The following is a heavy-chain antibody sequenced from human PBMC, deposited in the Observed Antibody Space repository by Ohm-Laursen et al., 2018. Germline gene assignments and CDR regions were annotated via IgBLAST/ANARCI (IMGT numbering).Heavy chain of an antibody. Sequence: SPRLSCAASGFIVSSTYMDWVRQAPGKGLEYVAVIYTGGSTDYADSVKGRFTISRDNSKNTLYLQMNSLRVEDTAVYYCVGEGDGTSYQWWGQGTLVTVPS. D-gene: IGHD2-21*02. J-gene: IGHJ4*02. CDR3: VGEGDGTSYQW. CDR1: GFIVSSTY. V-gene: IGHV3-53*01. CDR2: IYTGGST.